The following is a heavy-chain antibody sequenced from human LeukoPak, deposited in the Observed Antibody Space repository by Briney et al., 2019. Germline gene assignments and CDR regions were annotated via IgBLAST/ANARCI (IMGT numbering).Heavy chain of an antibody. CDR2: INWNGGST. D-gene: IGHD2/OR15-2a*01. CDR1: GFTFDDYG. Sequence: GGSLRLSCAASGFTFDDYGMSWVRQAPGKGLEWVSGINWNGGSTGYADSVKGRFTISRDNAKNSLYLQMNSLRAEDTAVYYCAKVSFNSPSFGYWGQGTLVTVSS. CDR3: AKVSFNSPSFGY. J-gene: IGHJ4*02. V-gene: IGHV3-20*04.